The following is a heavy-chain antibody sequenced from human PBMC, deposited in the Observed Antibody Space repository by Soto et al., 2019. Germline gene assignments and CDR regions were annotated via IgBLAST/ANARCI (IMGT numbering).Heavy chain of an antibody. Sequence: SETLSLTCTVSGGSISSGGYYWSWIRQYPGEGLEWIGYIYYSGSTHYNPSLKSRVTISVDTSKNQFSLKLRSVTAADTAVYYCARSSGYSAYGPFDYWGQGTLVTVS. J-gene: IGHJ4*02. D-gene: IGHD3-22*01. CDR3: ARSSGYSAYGPFDY. CDR2: IYYSGST. V-gene: IGHV4-31*03. CDR1: GGSISSGGYY.